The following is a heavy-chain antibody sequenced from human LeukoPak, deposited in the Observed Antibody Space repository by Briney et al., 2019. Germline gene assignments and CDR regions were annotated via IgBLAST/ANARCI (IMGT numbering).Heavy chain of an antibody. Sequence: SETLSLTCTVSGGSISSYYWSWIRQPPGKGLEWIGYIYYSGSTNYNPSLKSRVTISVDTSKNQFSLKLSSVTAADTAVYYCARVGGGERHDAFDIWGQGTMVTVSS. J-gene: IGHJ3*02. D-gene: IGHD3-16*01. CDR3: ARVGGGERHDAFDI. CDR1: GGSISSYY. V-gene: IGHV4-59*01. CDR2: IYYSGST.